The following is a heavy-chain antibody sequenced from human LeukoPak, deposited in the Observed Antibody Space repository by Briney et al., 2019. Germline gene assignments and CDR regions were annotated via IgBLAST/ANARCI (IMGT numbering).Heavy chain of an antibody. Sequence: PSETLSLTCAVYGGSFSGYYWSWLRQPPGKGLEWVGEINHSGSTKYNLSLKSGVTISVDTSKNQFSLKLSSVAAADTAVYYCARWHGSGSYYNGGHDYWGQGTLVTVSS. CDR3: ARWHGSGSYYNGGHDY. V-gene: IGHV4-34*01. CDR2: INHSGST. D-gene: IGHD3-10*01. CDR1: GGSFSGYY. J-gene: IGHJ4*02.